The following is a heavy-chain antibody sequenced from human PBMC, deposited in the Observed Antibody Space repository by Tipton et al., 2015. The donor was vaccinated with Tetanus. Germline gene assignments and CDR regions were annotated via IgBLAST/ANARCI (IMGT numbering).Heavy chain of an antibody. CDR1: A. CDR3: ARDGRLLSDVFDI. J-gene: IGHJ3*02. V-gene: IGHV6-1*01. Sequence: AFGWVRQAPGQGLEWMGRTYYRSKWYNDFAVSVKSRITINPDTSKNQLSLQLNSVTPEDTAVYYCARDGRLLSDVFDIWGQGTMVAVSS. CDR2: TYYRSKWYN. D-gene: IGHD1-26*01.